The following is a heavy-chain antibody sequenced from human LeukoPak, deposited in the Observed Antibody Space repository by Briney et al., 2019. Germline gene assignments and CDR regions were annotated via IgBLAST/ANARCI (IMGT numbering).Heavy chain of an antibody. CDR3: AKDDGYRYGFDY. Sequence: PGGSLRLSCAASGFTFSSYAMSWVRQAPGKGLEWVSGISAGGGSTYYADSVKGRITISSDNSKNTLYLQMNSLRAEDTAVYYCAKDDGYRYGFDYWGQGTLVTVSS. CDR2: ISAGGGST. J-gene: IGHJ4*02. V-gene: IGHV3-23*01. D-gene: IGHD5-18*01. CDR1: GFTFSSYA.